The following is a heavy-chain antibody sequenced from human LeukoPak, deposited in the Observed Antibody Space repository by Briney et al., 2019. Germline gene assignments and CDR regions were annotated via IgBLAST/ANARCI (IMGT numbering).Heavy chain of an antibody. Sequence: ASVKDSCKASGYTFTGFYLHWVRQAPGQGLEWMGWINSNSGDTNYAQKFQGRVTMTRDTSISTAYMELSRLKSDDTAVYYCTREDYWGQGTLVTVSS. V-gene: IGHV1-2*02. CDR2: INSNSGDT. CDR1: GYTFTGFY. CDR3: TREDY. J-gene: IGHJ4*02.